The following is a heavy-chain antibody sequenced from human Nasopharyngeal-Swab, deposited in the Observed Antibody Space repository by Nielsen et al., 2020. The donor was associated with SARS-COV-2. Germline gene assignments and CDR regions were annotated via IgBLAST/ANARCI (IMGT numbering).Heavy chain of an antibody. Sequence: WIRQPPGKGLEWIGEINHSGSTNYNPPLKSRVTISVDTSKNQFSLKLSSVTAADTAVYYCARAGDIRYYYYGMDVWGQGTTATVSS. V-gene: IGHV4-34*01. J-gene: IGHJ6*02. CDR3: ARAGDIRYYYYGMDV. CDR2: INHSGST. D-gene: IGHD2-21*01.